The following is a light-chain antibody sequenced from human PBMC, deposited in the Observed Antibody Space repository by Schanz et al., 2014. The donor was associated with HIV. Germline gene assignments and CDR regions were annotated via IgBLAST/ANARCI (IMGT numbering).Light chain of an antibody. CDR2: EVT. Sequence: QSALTQPPSASGSPGQSVTISCTGTSSDVGGYNYVSWYQQHPGKAPKLVIYEVTKRPSGVPDRFSGSKSGNTASLTVSGLQAEDEGDYYCSSYTSTNTLVVFGGGTKLTVL. CDR1: SSDVGGYNY. CDR3: SSYTSTNTLVV. J-gene: IGLJ2*01. V-gene: IGLV2-8*01.